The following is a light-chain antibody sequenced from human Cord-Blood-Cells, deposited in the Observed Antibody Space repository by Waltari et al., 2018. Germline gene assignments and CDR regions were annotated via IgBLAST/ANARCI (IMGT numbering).Light chain of an antibody. CDR2: EVS. CDR3: CSYAGSYTFAV. CDR1: SSDVGGYNY. J-gene: IGLJ7*01. Sequence: QSALTQPRSVSGSPGQSVTISCTGTSSDVGGYNYVSWYQQHTGKAPKLMIYEVSKRPSGVPDRFSGSKSGNTASLTISGLQAEDEADYYCCSYAGSYTFAVFGGGTQLTVL. V-gene: IGLV2-11*01.